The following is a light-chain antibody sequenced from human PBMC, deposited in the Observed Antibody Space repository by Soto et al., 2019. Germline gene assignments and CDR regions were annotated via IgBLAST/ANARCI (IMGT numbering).Light chain of an antibody. V-gene: IGLV2-14*01. Sequence: QSVLTQPASVSGSPGQSITISCTGTSSDVGAYNYVSWYQHHPGKAPKLMISEVSNRPSGVSIRFSGSKSGNTASLTISGLQAEDEADYYCSSYTSSSTLVIGGGTKLTVL. CDR1: SSDVGAYNY. CDR2: EVS. J-gene: IGLJ2*01. CDR3: SSYTSSSTLV.